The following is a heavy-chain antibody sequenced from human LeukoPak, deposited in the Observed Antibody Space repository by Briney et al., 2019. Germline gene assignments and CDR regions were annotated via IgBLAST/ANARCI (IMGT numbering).Heavy chain of an antibody. CDR3: ARGTGYYVSGTNWFAP. D-gene: IGHD3-10*01. V-gene: IGHV4-34*01. CDR1: GGSFSGDY. J-gene: IGHJ5*02. CDR2: INHSGST. Sequence: PSETLSLTCGVYGGSFSGDYWSWVRQPPGKGLEWIGEINHSGSTNYNPSPKSRVTISVDTSKNQFSLKLSSVTAADTAVYYCARGTGYYVSGTNWFAPWGQGTLVTVSS.